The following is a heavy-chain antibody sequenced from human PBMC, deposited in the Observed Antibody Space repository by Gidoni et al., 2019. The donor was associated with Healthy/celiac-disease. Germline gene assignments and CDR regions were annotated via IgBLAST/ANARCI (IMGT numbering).Heavy chain of an antibody. CDR2: ISYDGSNK. CDR3: AKDQGGVVRFDY. J-gene: IGHJ4*02. V-gene: IGHV3-30*18. Sequence: QVQLVESGGGVVQPGRSLRLSCAASGFTFSSYGMHWVRQAPGKGLEWVAVISYDGSNKYYADSVKGRFTISRDNSKNTLYLQMNSLRAEDTAVYYCAKDQGGVVRFDYWGQGTLVTVSS. D-gene: IGHD3-3*01. CDR1: GFTFSSYG.